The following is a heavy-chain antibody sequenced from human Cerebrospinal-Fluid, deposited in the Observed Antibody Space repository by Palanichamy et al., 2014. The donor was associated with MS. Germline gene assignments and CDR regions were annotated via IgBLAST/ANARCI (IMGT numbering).Heavy chain of an antibody. CDR1: GYTFSGYY. J-gene: IGHJ6*02. D-gene: IGHD4-11*01. CDR3: AKGASDSNYAGGMDV. V-gene: IGHV1-2*04. Sequence: QVHLVQSGAEAKKPGASVKVSCRASGYTFSGYYMHWLRQAPGQGLEWMGWINPNSGDTNYAQNFQGWVTMTRDTSSATAYLELRRLKSDDTALYYCAKGASDSNYAGGMDVWGQGTVVTVSS. CDR2: INPNSGDT.